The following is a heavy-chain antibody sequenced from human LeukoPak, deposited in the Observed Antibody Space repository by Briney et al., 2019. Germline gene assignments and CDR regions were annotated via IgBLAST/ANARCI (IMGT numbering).Heavy chain of an antibody. Sequence: EASVKVSCKASGYTFTGYYMHWVRQAPGQGLEWMGWINPNSGGTNYAQKLQGRVTMTTDTSTSTAYMELRSLRSDDTAVYYCARERLYDFWSGYYPLDYWGQGTLVTVSS. CDR1: GYTFTGYY. V-gene: IGHV1-2*02. CDR3: ARERLYDFWSGYYPLDY. D-gene: IGHD3-3*01. CDR2: INPNSGGT. J-gene: IGHJ4*02.